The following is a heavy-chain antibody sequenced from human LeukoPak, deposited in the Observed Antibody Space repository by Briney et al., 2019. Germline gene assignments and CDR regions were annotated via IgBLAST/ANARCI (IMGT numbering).Heavy chain of an antibody. J-gene: IGHJ4*02. CDR1: GFTFRDSG. V-gene: IGHV3-73*01. D-gene: IGHD1-26*01. Sequence: GGSLRLSCAASGFTFRDSGIHWVRQASGKGLEWVGHIRGKADSYSTGYAASVKGRFTITRDDSENTAYLQMNRLKTEDTAVYYCANFPSGSWSAYWGQGTLVTVSS. CDR3: ANFPSGSWSAY. CDR2: IRGKADSYST.